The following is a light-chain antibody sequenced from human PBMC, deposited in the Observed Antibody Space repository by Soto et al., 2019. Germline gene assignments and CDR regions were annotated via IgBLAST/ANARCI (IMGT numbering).Light chain of an antibody. CDR1: QSLSYN. CDR3: QQYSDWPRT. J-gene: IGKJ2*02. CDR2: AAS. V-gene: IGKV3-15*01. Sequence: EIVMTQSPATLAVSPGARATLSCRASQSLSYNLAWYQQKPGQPPRLLIYAASTRATGIPARFSGSGSGTEFTLTISGLQSEDFAVYYCQQYSDWPRTFGPGTTLEIK.